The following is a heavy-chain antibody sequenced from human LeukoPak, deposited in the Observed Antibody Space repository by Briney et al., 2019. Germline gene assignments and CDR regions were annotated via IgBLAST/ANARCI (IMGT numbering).Heavy chain of an antibody. V-gene: IGHV1-46*01. J-gene: IGHJ3*02. Sequence: GASVKVSCKASGYTFTNFYLHWVRQAPGQGLEWMRIINPTTGSTTYARKFQGRVTMTRDMSTSTVYMELSSLRSEDTAVYFCARDLNPQSIGMRAFDIWGQGTMVTASS. CDR3: ARDLNPQSIGMRAFDI. D-gene: IGHD1-14*01. CDR2: INPTTGST. CDR1: GYTFTNFY.